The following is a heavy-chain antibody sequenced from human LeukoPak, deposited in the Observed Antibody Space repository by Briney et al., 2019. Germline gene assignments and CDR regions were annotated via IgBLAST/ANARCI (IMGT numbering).Heavy chain of an antibody. CDR3: AKDPGASVSGFYMDV. CDR1: GFTFRNYG. CDR2: IWSDGNNR. J-gene: IGHJ6*03. Sequence: GGSLRLSCEASGFTFRNYGMHWVRQATGKGLEWVSFIWSDGNNRFYADSVKGRFTISRDNSKNILYLQMDTLRAEDTALYYCAKDPGASVSGFYMDVWGKGTTVIVSS. D-gene: IGHD2-8*02. V-gene: IGHV3-30*02.